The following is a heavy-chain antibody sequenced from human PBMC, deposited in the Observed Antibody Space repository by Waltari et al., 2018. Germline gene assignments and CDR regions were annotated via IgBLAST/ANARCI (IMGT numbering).Heavy chain of an antibody. CDR3: ARLLYNNYAWFDH. D-gene: IGHD3-10*01. Sequence: QVRLQASGPGLLQPSETLSLTCTVSGASTEPPYWSWIRQPPGGRLEWLGHVYWSGTSNYSPSLRSRVTISLDTSQNQFSLSLNSVTAADTAIYYCARLLYNNYAWFDHWSQGRLVTVSS. J-gene: IGHJ5*01. CDR1: GASTEPPY. V-gene: IGHV4-59*11. CDR2: VYWSGTS.